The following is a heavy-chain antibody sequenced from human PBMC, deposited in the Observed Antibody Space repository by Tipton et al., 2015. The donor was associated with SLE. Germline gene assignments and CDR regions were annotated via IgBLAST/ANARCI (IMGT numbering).Heavy chain of an antibody. CDR1: GGSFSGYY. CDR2: ISHSGST. CDR3: ARLGDDHRFEY. J-gene: IGHJ4*02. Sequence: TLSLTCAVYGGSFSGYYWSWIRQPPGKGLEWIGEISHSGSTNYNPSLKSRVTISVDTSKNQFSLKLSSVTAADMAVYYCARLGDDHRFEYWGQGTLVTVSS. V-gene: IGHV4-34*01. D-gene: IGHD1-26*01.